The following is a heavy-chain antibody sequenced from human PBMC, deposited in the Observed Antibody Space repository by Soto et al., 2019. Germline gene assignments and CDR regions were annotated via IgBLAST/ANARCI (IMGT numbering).Heavy chain of an antibody. CDR2: ISTDGSST. J-gene: IGHJ4*02. D-gene: IGHD4-4*01. Sequence: EVQLVESGGGLVQPGGSLRLSCAATGFTFSTYWMHWVRQGPGKGLVWVSRISTDGSSTNYADSVKGRFTISRDNAKSTLYLQMNSLRAEDTAVYYCARAPGSNYPFDYWGQGSLVTVSS. V-gene: IGHV3-74*01. CDR3: ARAPGSNYPFDY. CDR1: GFTFSTYW.